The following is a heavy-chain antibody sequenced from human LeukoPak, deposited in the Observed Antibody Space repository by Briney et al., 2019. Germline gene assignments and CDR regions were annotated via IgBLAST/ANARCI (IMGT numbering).Heavy chain of an antibody. Sequence: GGSLRPSCAASGFTFSDYYMSWIRQAPGKGLEWVSYISSSGSTIYYADSVKGRFTISRDNAKNSLYLQMNSLRAEDTAVYYYARTGCTNGVCYFTPVFDYWGQGTLVTVSS. CDR1: GFTFSDYY. J-gene: IGHJ4*02. V-gene: IGHV3-11*01. CDR3: ARTGCTNGVCYFTPVFDY. D-gene: IGHD2-8*01. CDR2: ISSSGSTI.